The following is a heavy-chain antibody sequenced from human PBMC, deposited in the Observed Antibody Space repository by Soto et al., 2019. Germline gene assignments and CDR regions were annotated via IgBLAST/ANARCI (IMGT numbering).Heavy chain of an antibody. V-gene: IGHV1-69*02. CDR2: IFPMRTIS. Sequence: QVQLVQSGAEVKKPGSSVKVSCKASGGTFSSYSISWVRQAPGQGLEWMGRIFPMRTISNYAQKLQGKVPISADKSAGTADIKLSSLRSDDTAVYYCASPKIYVSYGDSVTHDAFDSRGQRKMITVSS. CDR3: ASPKIYVSYGDSVTHDAFDS. D-gene: IGHD4-17*01. J-gene: IGHJ3*02. CDR1: GGTFSSYS.